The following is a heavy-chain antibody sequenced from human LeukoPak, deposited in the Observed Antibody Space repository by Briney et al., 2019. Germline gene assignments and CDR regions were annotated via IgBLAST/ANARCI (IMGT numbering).Heavy chain of an antibody. CDR1: GFTFSNYA. Sequence: GGFLRLSCAASGFTFSNYAMNWIRQAPGKGLEWVSGIGDSGDNTYYADSVKGRFTISRDNSKNTLYLQRASLRAEDTAVYYCAKEGYYYGGSGYYLFEYWGQGTLVTVSS. V-gene: IGHV3-23*01. CDR2: IGDSGDNT. CDR3: AKEGYYYGGSGYYLFEY. D-gene: IGHD3-22*01. J-gene: IGHJ4*02.